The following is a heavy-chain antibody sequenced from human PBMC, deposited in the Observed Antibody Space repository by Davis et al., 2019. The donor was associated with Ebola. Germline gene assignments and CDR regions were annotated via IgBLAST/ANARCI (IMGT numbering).Heavy chain of an antibody. CDR1: GGSFSGYY. Sequence: MPSETLSLTCAVYGGSFSGYYWSWIRQPPGKGLEWIGEINHSGSTNYNPSLKSRVTISVDTSKNPFSLKLSPVTAADTAVYYCARGDVIAAAGTFDYWGQGTLVTVSS. CDR3: ARGDVIAAAGTFDY. CDR2: INHSGST. D-gene: IGHD6-13*01. J-gene: IGHJ4*02. V-gene: IGHV4-34*01.